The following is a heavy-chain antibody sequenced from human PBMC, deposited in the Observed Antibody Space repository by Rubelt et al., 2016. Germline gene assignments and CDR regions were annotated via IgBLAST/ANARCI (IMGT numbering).Heavy chain of an antibody. CDR2: ISYDGSNK. V-gene: IGHV3-30*04. J-gene: IGHJ4*02. CDR3: ARDDWGPNKIQLLSWDY. Sequence: GFTFSSYAMHWVRQAPGKGLAWVSVISYDGSNKYYADSVKGRFTISRDNSKNTLYLQMNSMRAEDTAVYYCARDDWGPNKIQLLSWDYGGQGTLVTVSS. D-gene: IGHD5-18*01. CDR1: GFTFSSYA.